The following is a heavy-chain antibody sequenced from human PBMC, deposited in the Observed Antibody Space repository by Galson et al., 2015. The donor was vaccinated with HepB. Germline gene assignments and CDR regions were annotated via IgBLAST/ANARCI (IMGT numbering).Heavy chain of an antibody. V-gene: IGHV4-31*03. CDR2: IYYSGTT. Sequence: TLSLTCTVSGGSAGTGGYHWTWIRQHPGKGLEWIGYIYYSGTTSYNPSLKSRVTISADTSKNQFSLKLTSVTAADTAVYYCARTDAFFFGTGSSPFDSWGQGTLVTVSS. CDR3: ARTDAFFFGTGSSPFDS. CDR1: GGSAGTGGYH. J-gene: IGHJ4*02. D-gene: IGHD3-10*01.